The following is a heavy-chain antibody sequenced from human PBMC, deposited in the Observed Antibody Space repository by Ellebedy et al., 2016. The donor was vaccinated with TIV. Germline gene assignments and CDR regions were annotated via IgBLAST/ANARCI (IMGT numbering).Heavy chain of an antibody. CDR1: GYSFVDYW. CDR2: IDPGDSSA. CDR3: ARLRVSRGTTTGSKSRIYIYGMDI. D-gene: IGHD1-1*01. J-gene: IGHJ6*02. V-gene: IGHV5-10-1*01. Sequence: GESLKISXKGSGYSFVDYWIIWVRQTPGKGLEWMGRIDPGDSSAKHNPSFRGHVTMSVDKSLTTAYLQWSTLEASDSGTYYCARLRVSRGTTTGSKSRIYIYGMDIWGQGTTVIVSS.